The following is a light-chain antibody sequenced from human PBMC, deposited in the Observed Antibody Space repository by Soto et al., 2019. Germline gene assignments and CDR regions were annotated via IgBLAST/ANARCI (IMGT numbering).Light chain of an antibody. CDR1: KLGGKY. V-gene: IGLV3-1*01. J-gene: IGLJ2*01. CDR2: QDT. CDR3: QAWDNGTAV. Sequence: SYELTQPPSVSVSPGQTASITCSGDKLGGKYAHWYHQKPGQSPVVVIYQDTKRPSGIHGRFSGSKSGNTATLTISGTRAMDEADYYCQAWDNGTAVFGGGTKLTVL.